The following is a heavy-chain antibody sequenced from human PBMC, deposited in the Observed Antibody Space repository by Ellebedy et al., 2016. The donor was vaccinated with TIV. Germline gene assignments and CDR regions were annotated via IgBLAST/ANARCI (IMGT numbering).Heavy chain of an antibody. CDR2: ISHDSSNE. D-gene: IGHD4-11*01. V-gene: IGHV3-30*04. CDR1: GFTFSGYA. J-gene: IGHJ4*02. CDR3: ARDGWKSNTKTFFDS. Sequence: PGGSLRLSCAASGFTFSGYAMHWVRQAPGKGLEWVTFISHDSSNELYGDSVKGRFTTSRDNSKNTLFLQMNSLRGEDTAVYYCARDGWKSNTKTFFDSWGQGILVTVSS.